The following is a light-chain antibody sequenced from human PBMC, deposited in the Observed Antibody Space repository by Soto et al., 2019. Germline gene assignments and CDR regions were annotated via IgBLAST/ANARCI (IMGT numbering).Light chain of an antibody. J-gene: IGKJ1*01. V-gene: IGKV1-5*02. Sequence: DIQMTQSPSTLSASVGDRVTIICRASQSISSWLDLYQQKPGKAPKLLIYDASSLESGVPSRFSGSGSGTEFTLTISSLQPDDFSTYYCQQYNSYWTFGQGTKVEIK. CDR2: DAS. CDR3: QQYNSYWT. CDR1: QSISSW.